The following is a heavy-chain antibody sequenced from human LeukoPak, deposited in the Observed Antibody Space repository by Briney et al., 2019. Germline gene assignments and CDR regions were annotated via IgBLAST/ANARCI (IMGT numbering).Heavy chain of an antibody. CDR1: GFTFSSYA. Sequence: GGSLRLSCAASGFTFSSYAMSWVRQAPGKGLEWVSAIGGSGGSTYYADSVKGRFTISRDNSKNTLYLQMNSLRAEDTAVYYCAKGRRDGYNPILSPIDYWGQGTLVTVSS. J-gene: IGHJ4*02. CDR3: AKGRRDGYNPILSPIDY. D-gene: IGHD5-24*01. CDR2: IGGSGGST. V-gene: IGHV3-23*01.